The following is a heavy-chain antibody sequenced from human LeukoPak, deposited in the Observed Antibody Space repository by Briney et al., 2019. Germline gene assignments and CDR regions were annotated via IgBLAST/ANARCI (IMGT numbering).Heavy chain of an antibody. CDR3: ARALNGYFDS. CDR2: IYHSGST. V-gene: IGHV4-38-2*01. CDR1: GYSISSGYY. J-gene: IGHJ4*02. D-gene: IGHD2-8*01. Sequence: SETLSLTCAVSGYSISSGYYWGWIRQPPRKGLEWVGTIYHSGSTYYNPSLKSRVTISLDTSKNQFSLKLSSVTAADTAVYYCARALNGYFDSWGQGTLVTVSS.